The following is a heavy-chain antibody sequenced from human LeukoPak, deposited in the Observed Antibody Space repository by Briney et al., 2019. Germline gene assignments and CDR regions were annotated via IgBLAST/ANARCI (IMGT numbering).Heavy chain of an antibody. CDR1: GGTFSSYA. Sequence: SVKVSCKASGGTFSSYAISWVRQAPGQGLEWMGGIIPIFGTANYAQKFQGRVTITADESTSTAYMELSSLRSEDTAVYYCARRPLYCSSTSCYRAGLHPRDYYYYMDVWGKGTTVTVSS. CDR2: IIPIFGTA. V-gene: IGHV1-69*13. D-gene: IGHD2-2*02. J-gene: IGHJ6*03. CDR3: ARRPLYCSSTSCYRAGLHPRDYYYYMDV.